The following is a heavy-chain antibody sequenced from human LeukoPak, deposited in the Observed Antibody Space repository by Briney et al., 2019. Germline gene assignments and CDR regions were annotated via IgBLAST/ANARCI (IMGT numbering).Heavy chain of an antibody. CDR2: LSGSGGST. J-gene: IGHJ4*02. V-gene: IGHV3-23*01. CDR3: ARGSYFDY. Sequence: GGSLRLSCAASGFTFSDYAMNWVRQAPGKGLEWVSALSGSGGSTYYADSVKGRFTISRDNSKNTLYLQMNSLRVEDTAVYYCARGSYFDYWGQGTLVTVSS. CDR1: GFTFSDYA.